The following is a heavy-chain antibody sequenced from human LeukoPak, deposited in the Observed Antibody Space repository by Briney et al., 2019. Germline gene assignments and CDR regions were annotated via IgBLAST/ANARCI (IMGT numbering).Heavy chain of an antibody. CDR1: GYTFTSYG. D-gene: IGHD2-8*02. V-gene: IGHV1-18*01. Sequence: ASVKVSCKASGYTFTSYGISWVRQAPGQGLEWMGWISAYNGNTNYAQKLQGRVTMTTDTSTSTAYMELRSLRSDDTAVYYCARDKTGGSILVPNPWGQGTLVTVSS. J-gene: IGHJ5*02. CDR2: ISAYNGNT. CDR3: ARDKTGGSILVPNP.